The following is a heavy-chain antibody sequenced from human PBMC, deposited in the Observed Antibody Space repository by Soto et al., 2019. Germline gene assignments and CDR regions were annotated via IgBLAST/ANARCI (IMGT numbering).Heavy chain of an antibody. CDR3: ATGGRGYSYAPRFYFEY. CDR2: ILPIFGRT. CDR1: GAIFSSNA. J-gene: IGHJ4*02. Sequence: QVQLVQSGAEVKKPGSSVKVTCKASGAIFSSNAISWVRQAPGQGLEWMGGILPIFGRTNYAQKFQDRVTITADESTRTAYMELSSLKSEDTAVYYCATGGRGYSYAPRFYFEYWGQGTLVTVSS. D-gene: IGHD5-18*01. V-gene: IGHV1-69*01.